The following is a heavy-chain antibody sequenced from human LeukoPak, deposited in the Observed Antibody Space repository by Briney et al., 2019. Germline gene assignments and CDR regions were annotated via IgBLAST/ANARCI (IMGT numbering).Heavy chain of an antibody. J-gene: IGHJ4*02. CDR3: AREHWGFWDY. V-gene: IGHV4-59*12. CDR1: GGSISSYY. CDR2: INYSGST. D-gene: IGHD7-27*01. Sequence: SETLSLTCTVSGGSISSYYWSWIRQPPGKGLEWIGYINYSGSTNYNPSLKSRVTISLDTSKNQFSLKLSSVTAADTAVYYCAREHWGFWDYWGQGTLVTVSS.